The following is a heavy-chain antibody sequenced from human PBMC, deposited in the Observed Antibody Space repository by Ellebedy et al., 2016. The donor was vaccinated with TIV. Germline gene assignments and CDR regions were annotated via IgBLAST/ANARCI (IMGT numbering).Heavy chain of an antibody. Sequence: GESLKISCAASGFTFSTYTMSWVRQAPGKGLEWVSCISSSSSYIYYADSVKGRITISRDNAKKSLFLQMNSLRAEDTAVYYCAREIVLVPAAIVSDLTTKYFYYSGMDVWGQGTTVTVSS. CDR2: ISSSSSYI. CDR3: AREIVLVPAAIVSDLTTKYFYYSGMDV. D-gene: IGHD2-2*01. CDR1: GFTFSTYT. V-gene: IGHV3-21*01. J-gene: IGHJ6*02.